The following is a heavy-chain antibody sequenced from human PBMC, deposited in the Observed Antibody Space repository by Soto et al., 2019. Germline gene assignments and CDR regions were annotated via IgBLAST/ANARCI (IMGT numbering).Heavy chain of an antibody. CDR3: AQSNQVVGYDYVWGSYHSPTNWFDP. V-gene: IGHV2-5*01. CDR1: GFSLSTSGVG. CDR2: IYWNDDK. J-gene: IGHJ5*02. D-gene: IGHD3-16*01. Sequence: QITLKESGPTLVKPTQTLTLTCTFSGFSLSTSGVGVGWIRQPPGKALEWLALIYWNDDKRYSPSLKSRLTITKDTSKNQVVLTMTNMDPVDTATYYCAQSNQVVGYDYVWGSYHSPTNWFDPWGQGTLVTVSS.